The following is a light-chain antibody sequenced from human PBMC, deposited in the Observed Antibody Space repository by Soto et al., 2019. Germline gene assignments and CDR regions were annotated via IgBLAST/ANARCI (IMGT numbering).Light chain of an antibody. V-gene: IGKV3-15*01. CDR2: GAF. J-gene: IGKJ1*01. Sequence: EIVMTQSPVTLSVSPGERVALSCRASQSVSSNLAWYQQKPGQAPSLLIYGAFTRATGIPARFSGTGSGTEFSLTINSLQSEDFGVYFCQQYDQWWTFGQGTKVDIK. CDR1: QSVSSN. CDR3: QQYDQWWT.